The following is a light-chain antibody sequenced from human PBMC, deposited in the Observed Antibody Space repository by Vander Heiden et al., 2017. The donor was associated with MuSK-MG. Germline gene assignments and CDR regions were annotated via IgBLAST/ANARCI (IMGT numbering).Light chain of an antibody. V-gene: IGLV2-11*01. CDR1: SSDIGGYNY. Sequence: QSALTQRRSVSGSPGPALTIPCTGTSSDIGGYNYVSWYQHHPGKAPKLMIYDVSKRPSGVPDRFSGSKSGNTASLTISGLQAEDEADYYCCSYAGSYTWVFGGGTKLTVL. J-gene: IGLJ3*02. CDR2: DVS. CDR3: CSYAGSYTWV.